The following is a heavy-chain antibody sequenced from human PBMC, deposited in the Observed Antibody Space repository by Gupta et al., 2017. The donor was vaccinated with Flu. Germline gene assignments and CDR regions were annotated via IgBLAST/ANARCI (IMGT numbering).Heavy chain of an antibody. D-gene: IGHD6-19*01. CDR2: IYYSGTA. Sequence: QVQLQESGPGLVKPSETLSLICTVTGGSISSYYWSWIRQPPGKGLEWIGYIYYSGTANYNPSLKSRVTIDTSKNQISLKLNSVTAADTAVYYCARHEGRATVPGRFDYWGQGTLVTVSP. CDR1: GGSISSYY. V-gene: IGHV4-59*08. CDR3: ARHEGRATVPGRFDY. J-gene: IGHJ4*02.